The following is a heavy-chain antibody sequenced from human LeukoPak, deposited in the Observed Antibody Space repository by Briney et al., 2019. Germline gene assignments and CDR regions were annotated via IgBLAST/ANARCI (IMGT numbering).Heavy chain of an antibody. V-gene: IGHV3-74*01. J-gene: IGHJ4*02. CDR3: ARGTGYAVFDH. Sequence: GGSLRLSCAASGFTLSRYWMSWVRQAPGKGLVWVSRISSDGSTTTYADSVKGRFTISRDNAKDTLYLQMNSLRAEETAVYYCARGTGYAVFDHWGQGTLVTVSS. CDR2: ISSDGSTT. CDR1: GFTLSRYW. D-gene: IGHD5-12*01.